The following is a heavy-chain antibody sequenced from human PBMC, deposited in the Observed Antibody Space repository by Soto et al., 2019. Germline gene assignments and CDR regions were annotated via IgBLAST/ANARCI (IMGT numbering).Heavy chain of an antibody. CDR2: ISRYGDFT. D-gene: IGHD3-22*01. CDR1: GFTFNIYA. J-gene: IGHJ4*02. CDR3: AKDRYLDHDSRGYLFDN. Sequence: EVQLLESRGDLIQPGGSLRLSCAASGFTFNIYAMTWVRQASGKGLEWVSAISRYGDFTYYADSVEGRFTISRDNSKNTLYLQMNSLRAEDTAVYYCAKDRYLDHDSRGYLFDNWGQGTLVTVSS. V-gene: IGHV3-23*01.